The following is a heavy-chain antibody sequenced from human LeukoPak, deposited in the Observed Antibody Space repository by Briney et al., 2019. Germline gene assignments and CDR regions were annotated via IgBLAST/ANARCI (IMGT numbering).Heavy chain of an antibody. D-gene: IGHD3-3*01. V-gene: IGHV1-2*02. CDR2: INPNTGGT. Sequence: ASVKVSCKASGFIFTGYYMHWVRQAPGQGLEWMGWINPNTGGTNYAQKFQGGVTMTRDTSISTAYMDLNSLRSDDTAVYYCARIGVGDFWSGYGMDVWGQGTTVTVSS. CDR1: GFIFTGYY. J-gene: IGHJ6*02. CDR3: ARIGVGDFWSGYGMDV.